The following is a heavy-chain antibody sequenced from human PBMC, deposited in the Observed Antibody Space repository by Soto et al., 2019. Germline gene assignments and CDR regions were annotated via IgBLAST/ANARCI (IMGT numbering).Heavy chain of an antibody. J-gene: IGHJ4*02. D-gene: IGHD3-10*01. CDR3: AKDRHYGSGTYSDSYLDY. Sequence: EVQLLESGGGLVQPGGSLRLSGGGSGFTFNSYAMTWVRQAPGKGLGWVPAISGSGGTTYYANSVKGRFTISRDQSKDTLYLQMNSLRAEDTAIYYCAKDRHYGSGTYSDSYLDYWGQGTLVTVSS. CDR1: GFTFNSYA. V-gene: IGHV3-23*01. CDR2: ISGSGGTT.